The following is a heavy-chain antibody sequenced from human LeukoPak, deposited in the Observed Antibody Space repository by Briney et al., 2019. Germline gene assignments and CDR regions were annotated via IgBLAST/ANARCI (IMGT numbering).Heavy chain of an antibody. Sequence: SETLSLTCTVSGGSISSGDYYWSWIRQPPGKGLEWIGYIYYSGSTYYNPSLKSRVTMSVDTSKNQFSLKLSSVTAADTAVYYCARTGGGSSSVYYYGMDVWGQGTTVTVSS. CDR3: ARTGGGSSSVYYYGMDV. D-gene: IGHD6-6*01. CDR2: IYYSGST. V-gene: IGHV4-30-4*01. J-gene: IGHJ6*02. CDR1: GGSISSGDYY.